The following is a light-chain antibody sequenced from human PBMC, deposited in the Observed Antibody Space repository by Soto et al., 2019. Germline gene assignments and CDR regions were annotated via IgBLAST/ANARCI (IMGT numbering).Light chain of an antibody. V-gene: IGKV3-20*01. CDR3: QQYASLPRT. Sequence: SVLPQSPGTLSVSPGEGASLSCRASQTVGKNYLAWYQQRPGQAPRLLIHGASSRATGIPDRFSGSGSGTEFTLTIGRVEPEDFAVYYCQQYASLPRTFGQGTKV. J-gene: IGKJ1*01. CDR2: GAS. CDR1: QTVGKNY.